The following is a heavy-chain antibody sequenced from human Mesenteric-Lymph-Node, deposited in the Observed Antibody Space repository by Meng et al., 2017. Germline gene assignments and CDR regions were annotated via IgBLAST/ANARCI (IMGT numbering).Heavy chain of an antibody. CDR2: IYHSGST. J-gene: IGHJ4*02. D-gene: IGHD5-18*01. CDR1: GGSISSVYW. V-gene: IGHV4-4*02. CDR3: ARGGYYSFDY. Sequence: QLQLQESGPGLGKPSEPLSLTCAVSGGSISSVYWWTWVRQSPGKGLEWIGEIYHSGSTNYNPSLKSRVTISVDKSKNQFSLKLTSVTAADTAVYYCARGGYYSFDYWGQGTLVTVSS.